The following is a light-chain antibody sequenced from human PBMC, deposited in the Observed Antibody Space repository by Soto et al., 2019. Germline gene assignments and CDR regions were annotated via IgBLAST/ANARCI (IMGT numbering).Light chain of an antibody. CDR3: QQYENYPWT. V-gene: IGKV1-5*03. CDR2: EAS. CDR1: QRVSAW. Sequence: IQMTQSPSTLSASAGDRVTITCRASQRVSAWLAWYQQRPGKAPRLLIYEASTLQSGVPSRFSGGGSGTEFTLTISSLQPEDFATYYCQQYENYPWTFGQGTKVDIK. J-gene: IGKJ1*01.